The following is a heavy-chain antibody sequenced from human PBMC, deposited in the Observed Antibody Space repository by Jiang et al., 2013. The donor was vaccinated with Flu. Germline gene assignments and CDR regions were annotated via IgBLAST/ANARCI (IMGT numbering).Heavy chain of an antibody. V-gene: IGHV1-2*06. CDR2: IDPSSGAT. CDR3: AREGIAVRGFDY. Sequence: GYSFTGYYVHWVRQVPGQGLEWLGRIDPSSGATSYAQRFQGRVTMTRDTSITTAYMELSRLGFDDTAVYYCAREGIAVRGFDYWGQ. J-gene: IGHJ4*02. CDR1: GYSFTGYY. D-gene: IGHD6-19*01.